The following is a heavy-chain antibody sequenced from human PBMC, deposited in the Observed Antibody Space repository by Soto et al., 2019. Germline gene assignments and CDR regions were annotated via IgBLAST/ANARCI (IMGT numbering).Heavy chain of an antibody. D-gene: IGHD3-22*01. CDR3: ARQHYDSSGYYYAAFDI. CDR2: IYPGDSDT. CDR1: GSSFTSYW. V-gene: IGHV5-51*01. J-gene: IGHJ3*02. Sequence: ESLKISCKGSGSSFTSYWIGWVRQMPGKGLEWMGIIYPGDSDTRYSPSFQGQVTISADKSISTAYLQWSSLKASDTAMYYCARQHYDSSGYYYAAFDIWGQGTMVTVSS.